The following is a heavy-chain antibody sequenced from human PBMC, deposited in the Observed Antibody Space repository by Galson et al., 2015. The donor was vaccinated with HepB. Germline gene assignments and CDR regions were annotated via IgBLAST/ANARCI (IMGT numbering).Heavy chain of an antibody. Sequence: SLRLSCAASGFTFDDYTMHWVRQVPGKGLEWVSLISWDGGSTYYVDSVRGRFTISRDNRKNSLYLQMNSLRTEDSALYYCAKGDINGTSLGNWGQGTMVTVSS. D-gene: IGHD1-20*01. CDR2: ISWDGGST. CDR3: AKGDINGTSLGN. CDR1: GFTFDDYT. V-gene: IGHV3-43*01. J-gene: IGHJ3*01.